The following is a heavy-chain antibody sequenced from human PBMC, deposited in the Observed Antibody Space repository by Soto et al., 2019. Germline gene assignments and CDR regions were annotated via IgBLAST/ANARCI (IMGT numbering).Heavy chain of an antibody. CDR1: GYTFTNYA. Sequence: QVQLVQSGAEVEKPGASVKVSCKASGYTFTNYAVHWVRQAPGQRLEWMGWINAGNGNTRYSQKFQGRVTITRDTAARTAYMELSSLRSEDTAVYYCARGHLAVVPVASWYFYMDVWGKGTTVTVYS. D-gene: IGHD2-2*01. V-gene: IGHV1-3*01. CDR2: INAGNGNT. J-gene: IGHJ6*03. CDR3: ARGHLAVVPVASWYFYMDV.